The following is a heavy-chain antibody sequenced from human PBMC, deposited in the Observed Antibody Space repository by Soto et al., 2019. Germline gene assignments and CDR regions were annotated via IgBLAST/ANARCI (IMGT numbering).Heavy chain of an antibody. D-gene: IGHD3-22*01. CDR1: EGTFSSYA. J-gene: IGHJ4*02. V-gene: IGHV1-69*06. CDR2: IIPIFGTA. Sequence: SVKVSCKASEGTFSSYAISWVRQAPGQGLEWMGGIIPIFGTANYAQKFQGRVTITADKSTSTAYMELSSLRSEDTAVYYCARLPTYYYDSNDYWGQGTLVTVSS. CDR3: ARLPTYYYDSNDY.